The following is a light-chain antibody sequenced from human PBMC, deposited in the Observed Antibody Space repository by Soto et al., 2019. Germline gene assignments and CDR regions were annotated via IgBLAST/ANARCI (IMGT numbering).Light chain of an antibody. Sequence: EIVLTQSPGTLSLSPGERATLSCRASQSVSSSYLAWYQQKPGQAPRLLIYGASSRATGIPDRFSGSGSGKAFPLRISRLEPEDLAVYYCQQYGSSRTFGQGSKVEIK. CDR1: QSVSSSY. J-gene: IGKJ1*01. V-gene: IGKV3-20*01. CDR3: QQYGSSRT. CDR2: GAS.